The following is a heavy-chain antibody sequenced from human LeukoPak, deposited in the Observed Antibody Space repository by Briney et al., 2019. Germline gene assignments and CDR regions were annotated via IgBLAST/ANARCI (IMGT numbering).Heavy chain of an antibody. CDR2: INHSGST. CDR3: AIGILDYYGSEYYFDY. CDR1: GGSFSGYY. J-gene: IGHJ4*02. Sequence: SETLSLTCAVYGGSFSGYYWSWIRQPPGKGLEWVGEINHSGSTNYNPSLKSRVTISVDTSKNQFSLKLSSVTAADTAVYYCAIGILDYYGSEYYFDYWGQGTLVTVSS. D-gene: IGHD3-10*01. V-gene: IGHV4-34*01.